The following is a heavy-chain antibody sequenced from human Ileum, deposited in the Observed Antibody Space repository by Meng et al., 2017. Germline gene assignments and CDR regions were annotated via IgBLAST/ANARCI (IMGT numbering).Heavy chain of an antibody. Sequence: LGSGPDLVKPAGTLSLTCAVGGTWWSWVRQPPGKGLEWIGEIFQSGRTNYNPSLKSRVTISIDKSKSQISLQLSAVTAADTAVYSCATSNDRDVYYLGYWGQGTLVTVSS. V-gene: IGHV4-4*01. CDR3: ATSNDRDVYYLGY. CDR2: IFQSGRT. CDR1: GGTW. J-gene: IGHJ4*02. D-gene: IGHD3-22*01.